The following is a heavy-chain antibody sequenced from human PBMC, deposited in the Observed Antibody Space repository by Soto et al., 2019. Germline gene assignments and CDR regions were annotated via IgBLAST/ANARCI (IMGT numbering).Heavy chain of an antibody. CDR1: GGSISTNGRY. Sequence: QVQLQESGPGLVKPSQTLSLTCTVSGGSISTNGRYWSWFRQHPGKGLEWIGYIYYTGDTYYNPSLKSRLTISLDTSNNQFSLRLSSVTAADTAVYYCANIVSTNFAYWGRGTLVTVSS. J-gene: IGHJ4*02. CDR2: IYYTGDT. V-gene: IGHV4-31*03. D-gene: IGHD5-12*01. CDR3: ANIVSTNFAY.